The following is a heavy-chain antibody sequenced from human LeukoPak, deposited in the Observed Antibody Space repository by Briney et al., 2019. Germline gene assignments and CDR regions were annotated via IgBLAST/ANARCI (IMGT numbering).Heavy chain of an antibody. J-gene: IGHJ4*02. CDR1: GFTFSPHW. D-gene: IGHD1-14*01. Sequence: GGSLRLSCAASGFTFSPHWMHWVRQAPGKGLVWVSRIYTDGSSTNYADSVKGRFTISRDNAKNTLYLQMNSLRGEDTAVYYCARGASNRFDYWGQGTLVTVSS. CDR2: IYTDGSST. V-gene: IGHV3-74*01. CDR3: ARGASNRFDY.